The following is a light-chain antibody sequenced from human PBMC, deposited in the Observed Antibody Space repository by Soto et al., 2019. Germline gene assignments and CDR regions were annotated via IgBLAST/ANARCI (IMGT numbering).Light chain of an antibody. CDR1: QSVSSF. J-gene: IGKJ3*01. CDR3: QQRTNWRGVS. CDR2: DAS. V-gene: IGKV3-11*01. Sequence: EVVLTQSPDTLSLSPGERATLSCRASQSVSSFLAWYQQKPGQAPSLLIYDASNRATGIPARFSGSGSGTDFTLTIASLEPEDFAVYYCQQRTNWRGVSFGPGTKVDIK.